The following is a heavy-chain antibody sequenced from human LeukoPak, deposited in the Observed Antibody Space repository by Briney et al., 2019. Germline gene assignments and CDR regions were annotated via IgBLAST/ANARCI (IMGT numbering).Heavy chain of an antibody. Sequence: GGSLRLSCAASGFTFSSYAMSWVRQAPGKGLEWVSAISGSGRSTYYADSVNGRFTISRDNSKNTLYLQMNSLRAEDTAVYYCAKEKYYYDSSGVFDYWGQGTLVTVSS. CDR2: ISGSGRST. CDR1: GFTFSSYA. CDR3: AKEKYYYDSSGVFDY. J-gene: IGHJ4*02. V-gene: IGHV3-23*01. D-gene: IGHD3-22*01.